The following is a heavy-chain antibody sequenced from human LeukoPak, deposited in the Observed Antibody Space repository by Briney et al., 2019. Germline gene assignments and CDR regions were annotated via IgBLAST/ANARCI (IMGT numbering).Heavy chain of an antibody. J-gene: IGHJ4*02. CDR2: LWPDGSEV. D-gene: IGHD4-11*01. Sequence: GGSLRLSCAASGFTFSNSWMSWVRQAPRKRLEWVATLWPDGSEVHYMDSVKGRFTISRDNAENSLYLQMNSLRVDDTAVYYCAKLLGRVTTYDYWGQGTLVTVSS. CDR1: GFTFSNSW. V-gene: IGHV3-7*01. CDR3: AKLLGRVTTYDY.